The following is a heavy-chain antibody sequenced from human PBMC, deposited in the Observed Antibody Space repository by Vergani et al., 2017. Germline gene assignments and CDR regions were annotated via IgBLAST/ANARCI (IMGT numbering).Heavy chain of an antibody. CDR3: ASKRGACRAAYCHSYDF. J-gene: IGHJ4*02. CDR2: MDYSGST. CDR1: GDSVISTDYH. D-gene: IGHD2-15*01. Sequence: QVQLQESGPGLVKPSETLSLTCTVSGDSVISTDYHWGWIRQPPGKGLEWIGSMDYSGSTSYNPSLESRSSISFETPKNQFSLRLTSVTAADTAVYYCASKRGACRAAYCHSYDFWGPGTLVGVSS. V-gene: IGHV4-39*01.